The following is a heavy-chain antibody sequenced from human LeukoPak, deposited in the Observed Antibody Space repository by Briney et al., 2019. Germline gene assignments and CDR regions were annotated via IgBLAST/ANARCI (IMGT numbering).Heavy chain of an antibody. CDR2: FDPEDGET. J-gene: IGHJ5*02. CDR1: GYTLTELS. CDR3: ATYYYDSSGFNWFDP. V-gene: IGHV1-24*01. Sequence: ASVKVSCTVSGYTLTELSMHWVRQAPGKGLEWMGGFDPEDGETIYAQKFQGRVTMTEDTSTDTAYMELSSLRSEDTAVYYCATYYYDSSGFNWFDPWGQGTLVTVSS. D-gene: IGHD3-22*01.